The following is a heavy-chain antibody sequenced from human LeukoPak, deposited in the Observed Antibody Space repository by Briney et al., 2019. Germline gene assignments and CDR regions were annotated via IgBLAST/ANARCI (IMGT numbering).Heavy chain of an antibody. CDR1: GFSFSGYH. Sequence: GGSLRLSCAASGFSFSGYHMNWVRQAPGKGLKWVSYISGGGRNIYYADSVKGRFTSSRDNAKNSLYLQMDSLRAEDTAVYYCAREGGADNLDYWGQGTLVTVSS. CDR2: ISGGGRNI. V-gene: IGHV3-48*03. D-gene: IGHD1-26*01. CDR3: AREGGADNLDY. J-gene: IGHJ4*02.